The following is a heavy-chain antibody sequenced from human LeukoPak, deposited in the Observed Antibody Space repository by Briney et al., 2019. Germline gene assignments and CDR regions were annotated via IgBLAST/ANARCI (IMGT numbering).Heavy chain of an antibody. CDR1: GGSISLNSYY. V-gene: IGHV4-39*01. Sequence: PSETLSLTCTVSGGSISLNSYYWGWIRQPPGKGLEWIGSIYYSGSTYYNLSLKSRLTISVDTSKNQFSLKLSSVTAADTAVYYCARRTLQFYFDYWGQGTLVTVSS. CDR2: IYYSGST. CDR3: ARRTLQFYFDY. D-gene: IGHD4-11*01. J-gene: IGHJ4*02.